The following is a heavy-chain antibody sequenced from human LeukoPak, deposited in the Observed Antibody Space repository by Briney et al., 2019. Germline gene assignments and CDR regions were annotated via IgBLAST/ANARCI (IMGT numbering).Heavy chain of an antibody. V-gene: IGHV4-39*01. Sequence: SETLSLTCTVSGGSISSSSYYWGWIRQPPGKGLEWIGSIYYSGSTYYNPSLKSRVTISVDTSKNQFSLKLSSVTAADTAVYYCARLSLLLQYCSSTSCYLDAFDIWGQGTMVTVSS. CDR2: IYYSGST. J-gene: IGHJ3*02. D-gene: IGHD2-2*01. CDR3: ARLSLLLQYCSSTSCYLDAFDI. CDR1: GGSISSSSYY.